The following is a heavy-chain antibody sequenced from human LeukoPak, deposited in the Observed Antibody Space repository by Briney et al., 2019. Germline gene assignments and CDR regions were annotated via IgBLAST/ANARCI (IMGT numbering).Heavy chain of an antibody. V-gene: IGHV4-39*01. CDR2: IYYSGST. Sequence: SETLSLTCTVSGGSISSGGYYWGWIRQPPGKGLEWIGSIYYSGSTYYNPSLKSRVTISVDTSKNQFSLKLSSVTAADTAVYYCARPNYCSSTSCYHAFDIWGQGTMVTVSS. D-gene: IGHD2-2*01. CDR3: ARPNYCSSTSCYHAFDI. J-gene: IGHJ3*02. CDR1: GGSISSGGYY.